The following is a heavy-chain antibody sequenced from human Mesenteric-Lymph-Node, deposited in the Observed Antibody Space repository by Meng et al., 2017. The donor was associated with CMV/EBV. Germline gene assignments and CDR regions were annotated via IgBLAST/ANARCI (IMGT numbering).Heavy chain of an antibody. J-gene: IGHJ4*02. Sequence: SGYIFTSHGFRWVRQAPGQGLEWMGWVSSYSGNTNYAQNVQGRVTMTTDTSTSTAYMELRSLRSDDTAVYFCARDGWACNGGSCSDYWGQGTLVTVSS. D-gene: IGHD2-15*01. CDR3: ARDGWACNGGSCSDY. CDR2: VSSYSGNT. V-gene: IGHV1-18*04. CDR1: GYIFTSHG.